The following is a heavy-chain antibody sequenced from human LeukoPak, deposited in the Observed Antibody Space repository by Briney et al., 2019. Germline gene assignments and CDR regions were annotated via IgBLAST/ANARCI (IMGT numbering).Heavy chain of an antibody. CDR1: GYTFTSYG. D-gene: IGHD3-3*01. CDR3: ARDPRRYYDFWGPHDAFDI. Sequence: ASVKVSCKASGYTFTSYGISWVRQAPGQGLEWMGWISAYNGNTNYAQKLQGRVTMTTDTSTSTAYMELRSLRSDDTAVCYCARDPRRYYDFWGPHDAFDIWGQGTMVTVSS. V-gene: IGHV1-18*01. CDR2: ISAYNGNT. J-gene: IGHJ3*02.